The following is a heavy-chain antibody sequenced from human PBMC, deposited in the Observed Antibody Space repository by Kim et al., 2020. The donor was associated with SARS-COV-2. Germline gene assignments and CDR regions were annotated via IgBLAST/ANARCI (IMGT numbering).Heavy chain of an antibody. CDR3: ARAEDGDDLGGDAFDI. J-gene: IGHJ3*02. D-gene: IGHD4-17*01. Sequence: SETLSLTCTVSGGSISSSSYYWGWIRQPPGKGLEWIGSIYYSGSTYYNPSLKSRVTISVDTSKNQFSLKLSSVTAADTAVYYCARAEDGDDLGGDAFDIWGQGPMVTVSS. CDR2: IYYSGST. CDR1: GGSISSSSYY. V-gene: IGHV4-39*07.